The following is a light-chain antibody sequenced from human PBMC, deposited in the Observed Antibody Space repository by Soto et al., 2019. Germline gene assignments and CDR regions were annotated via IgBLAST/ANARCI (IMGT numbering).Light chain of an antibody. CDR2: GAS. CDR1: ENVKFN. CDR3: QQYNNWPSWT. J-gene: IGKJ1*01. V-gene: IGKV3-15*01. Sequence: EIVLTQSQDTLSVSPGERATLSCRASENVKFNLAWYQQRPGQAPRLLIYGASTRATGIPARFSGSGSGTEFTLTISSLQSEDFAVYYCQQYNNWPSWTFGQGTKVDIK.